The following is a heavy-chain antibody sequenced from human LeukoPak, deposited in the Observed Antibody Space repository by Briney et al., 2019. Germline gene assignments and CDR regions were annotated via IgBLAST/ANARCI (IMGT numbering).Heavy chain of an antibody. J-gene: IGHJ6*02. V-gene: IGHV3-30*02. CDR2: IRYDGSYD. Sequence: GGSLRLSCAASGFSFSSCGMHRVRQTPGTGLEWVAFIRYDGSYDYYADSVKGRFTISRDNSMNTLYLQMNSLRVDDTAVYYCAREQVVVGRGYYGMDVWGQGTTVTVSS. CDR1: GFSFSSCG. D-gene: IGHD2-2*01. CDR3: AREQVVVGRGYYGMDV.